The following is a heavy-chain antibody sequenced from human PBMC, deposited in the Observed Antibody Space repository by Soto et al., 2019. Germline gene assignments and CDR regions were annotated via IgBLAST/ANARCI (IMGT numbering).Heavy chain of an antibody. D-gene: IGHD3-16*01. CDR1: GFTFSSYS. V-gene: IGHV3-21*01. Sequence: EVQLVESGGGLVKPGGSLRLSCAASGFTFSSYSMNWVRQAPGKGLEWVSSISSSSSYIYYADSVKGRFTISRDTAKNSLYLQMNSLRAEDKAVYYCARVEGGGTAVWGQGTTVTVSS. CDR3: ARVEGGGTAV. CDR2: ISSSSSYI. J-gene: IGHJ6*02.